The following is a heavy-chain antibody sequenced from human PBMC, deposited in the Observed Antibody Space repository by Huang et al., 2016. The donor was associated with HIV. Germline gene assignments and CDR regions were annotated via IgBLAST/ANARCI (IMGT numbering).Heavy chain of an antibody. CDR1: GFTFSSYG. CDR3: AKVQTGSYWYFDL. D-gene: IGHD2-15*01. J-gene: IGHJ2*01. V-gene: IGHV3-30*02. CDR2: IQYDGSNT. Sequence: QVQLVESGGGVVQPGGSLRLSCAASGFTFSSYGMHWVRQAPGKGLEWVAFIQYDGSNTNYADAVKGRFTISRDNSKNTLYRQMNSLRAEDTAVYSCAKVQTGSYWYFDLWGRGTLVTVSS.